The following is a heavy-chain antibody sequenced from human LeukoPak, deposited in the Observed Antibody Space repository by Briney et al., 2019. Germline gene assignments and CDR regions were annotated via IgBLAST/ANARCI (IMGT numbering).Heavy chain of an antibody. D-gene: IGHD6-19*01. CDR1: GFTFNNYA. Sequence: PGGSLRLACAAAGFTFNNYAISWVRQAPGKGLEWVAGISGGDTSTYYADSGKGRFTISRDDSKNPLYLQINSLRAEDTAVYYCANGGAVAGTILYWGQGTMVTVSS. V-gene: IGHV3-23*01. CDR2: ISGGDTST. CDR3: ANGGAVAGTILY. J-gene: IGHJ4*02.